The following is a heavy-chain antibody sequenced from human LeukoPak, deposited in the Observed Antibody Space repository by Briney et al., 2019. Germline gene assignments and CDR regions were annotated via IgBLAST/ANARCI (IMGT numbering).Heavy chain of an antibody. V-gene: IGHV3-48*02. CDR2: ISSSSSTI. J-gene: IGHJ6*02. Sequence: GGSLRLSCAASGFTFSSYSMNWVRQAPGKGLEWVSYISSSSSTIYYADSVKGRFTISRDNAKNSLYLQMNSPRDEDTAVYYCARDLKSYDFWSAYGMDVWGQGTTVTVSS. CDR1: GFTFSSYS. D-gene: IGHD3-3*01. CDR3: ARDLKSYDFWSAYGMDV.